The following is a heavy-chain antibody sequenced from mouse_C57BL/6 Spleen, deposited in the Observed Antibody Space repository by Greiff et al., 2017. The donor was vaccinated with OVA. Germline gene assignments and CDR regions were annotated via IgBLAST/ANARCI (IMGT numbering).Heavy chain of an antibody. CDR3: SREDYGSSYYFDY. CDR2: IYPGGGYT. CDR1: GYTFTNYW. J-gene: IGHJ2*01. Sequence: VQLQQSGAELVRPGTSVTMSCKASGYTFTNYWIGWAKQRPGHGLEWIGVIYPGGGYTNYNEKFKGKATLTADKSSSTAYMQFSSLTSEDSAIYYCSREDYGSSYYFDYWGQGTTLTVSS. V-gene: IGHV1-63*01. D-gene: IGHD1-1*01.